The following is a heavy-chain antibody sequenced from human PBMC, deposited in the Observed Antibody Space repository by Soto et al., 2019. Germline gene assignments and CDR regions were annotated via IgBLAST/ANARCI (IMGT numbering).Heavy chain of an antibody. V-gene: IGHV4-30-4*01. J-gene: IGHJ4*02. D-gene: IGHD4-4*01. CDR2: IYNNGGS. CDR3: VGTGTTYDY. CDR1: GASVTSGDYY. Sequence: QVLLQESGPGLVKPSQTLSLTCTVSGASVTSGDYYWSCIRQPPGKGLEWIGYIYNNGGSYYNPSLKGRLTISIDTSKNPYALKLTSVAAADTAIYYCVGTGTTYDYWGRGTLVTVSS.